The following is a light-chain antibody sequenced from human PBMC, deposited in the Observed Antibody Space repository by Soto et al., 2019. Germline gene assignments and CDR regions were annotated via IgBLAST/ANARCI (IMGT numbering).Light chain of an antibody. J-gene: IGKJ2*01. CDR3: QQYNSYSRT. CDR1: QSISSW. CDR2: KAS. Sequence: DIPMTQSPSTLSASVGDRVTITCRASQSISSWLAWYQQKPGKAPKLLIYKASSLESELPSRFSGSGSGTEFTLTISSLQPDDFATYYCQQYNSYSRTFGQGTKLEIK. V-gene: IGKV1-5*03.